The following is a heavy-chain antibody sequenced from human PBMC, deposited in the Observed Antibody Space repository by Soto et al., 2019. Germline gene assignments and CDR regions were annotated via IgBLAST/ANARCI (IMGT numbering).Heavy chain of an antibody. V-gene: IGHV3-30*18. Sequence: QVQLVESGGGVVQPGRSLRLSCAASGFTFNNYGIHWVRQAPGKGLEWVSFISYDGNKKYYADSVKGRFTISRDNSKNTLFLQMNSLRLEDTAVYFCAKDSTRDYYSYMDVWGKGTTVTVSS. J-gene: IGHJ6*03. CDR3: AKDSTRDYYSYMDV. CDR2: ISYDGNKK. D-gene: IGHD2-2*01. CDR1: GFTFNNYG.